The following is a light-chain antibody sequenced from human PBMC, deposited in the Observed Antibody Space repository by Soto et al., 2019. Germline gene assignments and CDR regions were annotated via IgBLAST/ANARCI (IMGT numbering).Light chain of an antibody. J-gene: IGKJ3*01. CDR2: DAS. CDR1: QSVSSY. CDR3: QQRRSWAPILT. V-gene: IGKV3-11*01. Sequence: EIVLTQSPATLSLSPGERATLSCRASQSVSSYLAWYQQKPGQAPRLLIYDASNRATAIPARFSGSGSGTDCILCIQSLEPEDSAIYYCQQRRSWAPILTFGPVTKVDI.